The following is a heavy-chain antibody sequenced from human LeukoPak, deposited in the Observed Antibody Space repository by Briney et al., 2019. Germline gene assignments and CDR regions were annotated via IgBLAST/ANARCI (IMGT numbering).Heavy chain of an antibody. Sequence: GESLRISCKGSGYTFSSYWIGWVRQMPGKGLEWMGIIYPGDSDTRYSPSLQGQVTISADKSISTAYLQWSSLKASDTAMYYCASPDYYDSSGYSPGVGYWGQGTLVTVSS. CDR1: GYTFSSYW. CDR3: ASPDYYDSSGYSPGVGY. CDR2: IYPGDSDT. D-gene: IGHD3-22*01. V-gene: IGHV5-51*01. J-gene: IGHJ4*02.